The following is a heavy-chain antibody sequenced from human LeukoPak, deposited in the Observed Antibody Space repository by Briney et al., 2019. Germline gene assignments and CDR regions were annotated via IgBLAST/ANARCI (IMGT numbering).Heavy chain of an antibody. CDR1: RFIFSDYW. J-gene: IGHJ5*02. V-gene: IGHV3-7*01. CDR2: IKQDGREK. CDR3: ARSRGNGDDTPYNWFDL. Sequence: PGGSLRLSCAASRFIFSDYWMSWVRQTPEKGLQWVANIKQDGREKHYVDAVKGQFTISRDNAENSLFLQMNSLRAEDTAVYYCARSRGNGDDTPYNWFDLWGRGVLVTVSS. D-gene: IGHD2-8*01.